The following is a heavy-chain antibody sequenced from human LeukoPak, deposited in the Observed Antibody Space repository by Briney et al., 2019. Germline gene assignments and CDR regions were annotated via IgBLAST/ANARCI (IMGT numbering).Heavy chain of an antibody. CDR1: GFTFSIYA. CDR2: ISGSGGST. J-gene: IGHJ4*02. Sequence: GGSLRLSCAASGFTFSIYAMSWVRQAPGKGLEWVSAISGSGGSTYYADSVKGRFTISRDNSKNTLYLQMNSLRAEDTAVYYCAKEPHYYYDSSGYYYGTFFDYWGQGTLVTVSS. D-gene: IGHD3-22*01. CDR3: AKEPHYYYDSSGYYYGTFFDY. V-gene: IGHV3-23*01.